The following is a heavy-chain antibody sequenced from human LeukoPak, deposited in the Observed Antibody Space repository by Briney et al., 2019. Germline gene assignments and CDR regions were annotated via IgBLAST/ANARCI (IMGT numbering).Heavy chain of an antibody. CDR3: ARVAVAGTIDY. J-gene: IGHJ4*02. CDR2: IYHSGST. D-gene: IGHD6-19*01. CDR1: GGSISSSNW. V-gene: IGHV4-4*02. Sequence: ASETLSLTCAVSGGSISSSNWWSWVRQPPGKGLEWIGEIYHSGSTNYNPSLKSRVNISVDKSKNQFSLKLSSVTAADTAVYYCARVAVAGTIDYWGQGTLVTVSS.